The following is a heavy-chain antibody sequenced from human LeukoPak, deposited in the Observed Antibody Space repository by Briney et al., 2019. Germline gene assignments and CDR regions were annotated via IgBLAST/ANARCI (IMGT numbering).Heavy chain of an antibody. CDR3: ARVAPLERYCSGGSCYWKDWFDP. Sequence: ASVKVSCKASGYTFTSYGISWVRQAPGQGLEWMGWISAYNGNTNYAQKLKGRVTMTTDTSTSTAYMELRSLRSDDTAVYYCARVAPLERYCSGGSCYWKDWFDPWGQGTLVTVSS. V-gene: IGHV1-18*01. CDR2: ISAYNGNT. CDR1: GYTFTSYG. J-gene: IGHJ5*02. D-gene: IGHD2-15*01.